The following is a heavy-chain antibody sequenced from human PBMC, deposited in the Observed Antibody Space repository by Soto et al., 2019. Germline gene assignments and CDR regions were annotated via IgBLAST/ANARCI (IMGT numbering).Heavy chain of an antibody. CDR2: ISYGGSEK. J-gene: IGHJ6*02. CDR1: GFSFSKYG. CDR3: VKGYEVSTLVASAWYSNYFYGVDV. D-gene: IGHD2-21*02. V-gene: IGHV3-30*18. Sequence: GGSLRLSCGASGFSFSKYGMHWVRQAPGEGLEWLSLISYGGSEKWYAESVKGRFTISRDNSKNTLYLQMNRLRGDDTAVYFSVKGYEVSTLVASAWYSNYFYGVDVCGRGTTVTVSS.